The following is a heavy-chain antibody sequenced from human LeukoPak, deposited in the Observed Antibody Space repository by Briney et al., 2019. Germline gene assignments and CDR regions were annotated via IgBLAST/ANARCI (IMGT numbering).Heavy chain of an antibody. CDR2: ITANGGYT. CDR1: AFSFSKFA. V-gene: IGHV3-23*01. CDR3: AKDPNGDDIGAFDF. J-gene: IGHJ3*01. Sequence: PGGSLRLSCAASAFSFSKFALIWVRQAPGKGLEWVSAITANGGYTLYADAVKGRFTVSRDNSKNTLYLQINSLRPEDTAMYYCAKDPNGDDIGAFDFWGQGTMVTVSS. D-gene: IGHD4-17*01.